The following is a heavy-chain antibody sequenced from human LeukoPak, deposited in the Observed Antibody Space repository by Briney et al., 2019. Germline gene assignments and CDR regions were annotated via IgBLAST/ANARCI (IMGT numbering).Heavy chain of an antibody. CDR3: ARTHYYYDSGGYYITTYYFDY. CDR1: GGSFSGYY. CDR2: INHSGST. J-gene: IGHJ4*02. V-gene: IGHV4-34*01. D-gene: IGHD3-22*01. Sequence: PSETLSLTCAVYGGSFSGYYWGWIRQPPGKGLEWIGEINHSGSTNYNPSLKSRVTISVDTSKNQFSLKLSSVTAADTAVYYCARTHYYYDSGGYYITTYYFDYWGQGTLVTVSS.